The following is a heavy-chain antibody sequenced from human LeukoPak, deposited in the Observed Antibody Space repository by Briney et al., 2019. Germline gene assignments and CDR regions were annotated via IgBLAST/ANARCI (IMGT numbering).Heavy chain of an antibody. CDR2: IYMTGST. CDR3: ARDESYGSGSYFDY. D-gene: IGHD3-10*01. Sequence: SETLSLTCTVSGGSISSYYWSWIRQPAGKGLEWIGRIYMTGSTNYNPSLKSRVTMSIDTSKNQFSLRLSSETAADTAVYYCARDESYGSGSYFDYWGQGTLVTVSS. CDR1: GGSISSYY. J-gene: IGHJ4*02. V-gene: IGHV4-4*07.